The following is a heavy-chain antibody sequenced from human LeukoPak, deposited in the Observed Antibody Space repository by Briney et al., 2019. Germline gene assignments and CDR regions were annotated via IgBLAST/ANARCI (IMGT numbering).Heavy chain of an antibody. D-gene: IGHD5-18*01. CDR1: GFTFGDYY. V-gene: IGHV3-11*01. CDR2: ISSSGSTI. CDR3: ARCDGYSGAFDY. Sequence: GALRLSCAASGFTFGDYYMSWIRQAPGKGLEWVSYISSSGSTIYYADSVKGRFTISRDNAKNSLYLQMNSLRAEDTAVYYCARCDGYSGAFDYWGQGTLVTVSS. J-gene: IGHJ4*02.